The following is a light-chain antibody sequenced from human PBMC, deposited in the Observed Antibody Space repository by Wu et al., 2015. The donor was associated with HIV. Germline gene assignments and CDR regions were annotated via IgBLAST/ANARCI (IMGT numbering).Light chain of an antibody. V-gene: IGKV1-39*01. CDR3: QQSDSSPYT. J-gene: IGKJ4*01. CDR2: AAP. CDR1: QSITTY. Sequence: DIHMTQSPSSLSASVGDTVTISCRASQSITTYLNWYQHKPGRAPKLLIYAAPTLHGGVPSRFSGSGSGTHFTLTITSLRSDDFATYYCQQSDSSPYTFGGGTKVEI.